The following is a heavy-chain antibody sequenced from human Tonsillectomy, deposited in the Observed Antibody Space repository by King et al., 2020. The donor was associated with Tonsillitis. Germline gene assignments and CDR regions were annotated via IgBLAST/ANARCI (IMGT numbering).Heavy chain of an antibody. Sequence: QLVQSGTEVKKPGASVKVSCKASGYKFTNYGFTWVRQAPGQGLEWMGWIRNHDGYTDYAENLHGRVTMTTDTSTSTAYMELNNLTSDDTAVYYCVSGGDFDYWGRGTLVTVSS. D-gene: IGHD3-16*01. V-gene: IGHV1-18*01. CDR1: GYKFTNYG. CDR3: VSGGDFDY. J-gene: IGHJ4*01. CDR2: IRNHDGYT.